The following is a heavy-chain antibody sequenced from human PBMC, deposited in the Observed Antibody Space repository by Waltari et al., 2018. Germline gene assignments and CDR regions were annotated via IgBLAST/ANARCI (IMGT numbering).Heavy chain of an antibody. CDR1: GFTFSRYV. V-gene: IGHV3-30*02. CDR3: AKATTYSGDRTGGVDY. J-gene: IGHJ4*02. CDR2: IRYDGSNK. D-gene: IGHD4-17*01. Sequence: QVQLVESGGGVVQPGGSLRLSCAASGFTFSRYVLHWGRQAPGKGLEWVAFIRYDGSNKYYEDSLKGRFTISRDNSKNTLYLQMNSLRAEDTAVYYCAKATTYSGDRTGGVDYWGQGTLVTVSS.